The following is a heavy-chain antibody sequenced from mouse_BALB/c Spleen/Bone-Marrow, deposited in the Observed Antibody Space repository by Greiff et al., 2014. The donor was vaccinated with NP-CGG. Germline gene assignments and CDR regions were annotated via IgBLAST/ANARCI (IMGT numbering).Heavy chain of an antibody. CDR1: GYSFTGYF. CDR3: ARSGDYDGFAY. D-gene: IGHD2-4*01. J-gene: IGHJ3*01. V-gene: IGHV1-20*02. CDR2: INPYNGDT. Sequence: DVQLQESGPELVKPGASVKISCKASGYSFTGYFMNWVMQSHGKSLEWIGRINPYNGDTFYNQKFKGKAALTVDKSSSTAHMELRSRASEASEFYYCARSGDYDGFAYGGQGTLFTVSA.